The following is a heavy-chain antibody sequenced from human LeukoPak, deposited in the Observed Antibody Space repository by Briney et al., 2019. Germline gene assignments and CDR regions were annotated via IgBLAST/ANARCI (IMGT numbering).Heavy chain of an antibody. CDR2: IYSGGYT. CDR1: GFTFSSYS. J-gene: IGHJ6*02. V-gene: IGHV3-53*01. CDR3: ARGRIMDV. Sequence: GGSLRLSCAASGFTFSSYSMNWVRQAPGKGLEWVSIIYSGGYTNYADSVKGRFTISRDNSKNTLYLQMNSLRVEDTAVYYCARGRIMDVWGQGTTVTASS.